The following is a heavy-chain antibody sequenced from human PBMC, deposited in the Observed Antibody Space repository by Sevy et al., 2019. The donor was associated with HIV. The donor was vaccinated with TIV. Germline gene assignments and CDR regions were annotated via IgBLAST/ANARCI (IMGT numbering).Heavy chain of an antibody. Sequence: GGSLRLSCAASGFTFSSYGMHWVRQAPGKGLERVAFIRYDGSNKYYADSVKGRFTISRDNSKNTLYLQMNSLRAEDTAVYYCAKSYCSSTSCLIYYYYYGMDVWGQGTTVTVSS. CDR3: AKSYCSSTSCLIYYYYYGMDV. V-gene: IGHV3-30*02. D-gene: IGHD2-2*01. J-gene: IGHJ6*02. CDR2: IRYDGSNK. CDR1: GFTFSSYG.